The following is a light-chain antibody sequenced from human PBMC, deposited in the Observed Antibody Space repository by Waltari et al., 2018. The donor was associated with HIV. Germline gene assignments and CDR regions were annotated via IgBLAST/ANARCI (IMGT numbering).Light chain of an antibody. CDR3: QSYDTSLGASV. Sequence: QSVLTQPPSVSGAPGRSVIITCTGNNSNIGAPYDVTRYQTLPGAAPKLLISMNTNRPSGVRDRLSVSRSGTSASLAITGLQAGDEADYYCQSYDTSLGASVFGGGTKLTVL. V-gene: IGLV1-40*01. CDR1: NSNIGAPYD. J-gene: IGLJ3*02. CDR2: MNT.